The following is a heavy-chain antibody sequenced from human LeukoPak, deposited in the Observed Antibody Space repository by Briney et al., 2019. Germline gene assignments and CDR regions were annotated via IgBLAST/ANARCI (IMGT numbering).Heavy chain of an antibody. CDR1: GFTFSSYS. J-gene: IGHJ4*02. V-gene: IGHV3-48*01. D-gene: IGHD2-2*01. CDR2: ISSSSTI. CDR3: ARVCRTSCDDY. Sequence: GGSLRLSCAASGFTFSSYSMNWVRQAPGKGLEWVSYISSSSTIYYADSVKGRFTISRDNAKNSLYLQMNSLRAEDTAVYYCARVCRTSCDDYWGQRTLVTVSS.